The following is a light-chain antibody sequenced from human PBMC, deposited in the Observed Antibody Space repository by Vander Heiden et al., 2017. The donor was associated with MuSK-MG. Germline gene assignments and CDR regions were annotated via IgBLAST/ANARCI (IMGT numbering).Light chain of an antibody. J-gene: IGKJ2*01. CDR1: QSVSSN. CDR2: GAS. Sequence: EIVMTQSPATLSVSPGERATLSCRASQSVSSNLAWYQQKPGQAPRLLIYGASTRATGIPARFSGSGSVTEFTLTISSLQSEDFAVYYCQQDNNWPRTFGQGTKLEIK. CDR3: QQDNNWPRT. V-gene: IGKV3-15*01.